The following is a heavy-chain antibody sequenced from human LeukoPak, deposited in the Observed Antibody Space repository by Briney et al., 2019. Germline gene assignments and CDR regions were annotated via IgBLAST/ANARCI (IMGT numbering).Heavy chain of an antibody. J-gene: IGHJ4*02. D-gene: IGHD6-13*01. CDR1: GYTFTSYY. Sequence: VASVKVSCKASGYTFTSYYMHWVRQAPGQGLEWMGIINPSGGSTSYAQKFQGRVTMTRDTSTSTAYMELRSLRSDDTAVYYCARDTDSSDSSSWSSFDYWGQGTLVTVSS. CDR2: INPSGGST. V-gene: IGHV1-46*01. CDR3: ARDTDSSDSSSWSSFDY.